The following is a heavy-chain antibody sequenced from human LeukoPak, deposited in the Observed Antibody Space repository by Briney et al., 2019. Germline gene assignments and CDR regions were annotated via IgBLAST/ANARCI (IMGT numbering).Heavy chain of an antibody. J-gene: IGHJ3*02. D-gene: IGHD5-18*01. Sequence: SETLSLTCTVSGGSISSYYWSWIRQPPGKGLEWIGSIYHSGSTYYNPSLKSRVTISVDTSKNQFSLKLSSVTAADTAVYYCARGTYVDTAMGHYAFDIWGQGTMVTVSS. CDR3: ARGTYVDTAMGHYAFDI. CDR2: IYHSGST. CDR1: GGSISSYY. V-gene: IGHV4-38-2*02.